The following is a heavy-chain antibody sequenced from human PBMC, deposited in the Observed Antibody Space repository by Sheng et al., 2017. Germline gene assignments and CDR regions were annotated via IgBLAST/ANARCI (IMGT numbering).Heavy chain of an antibody. Sequence: EVQLVDSGGGLIQPGGSLRLSCAASGFTVSSYHMSWVRQAPGKGLERVSVIYRGGTTNYADSVKGRFTISRDNSKNTLYLQMNSLRPEDTAVYHCARDRGNWALDSWGQGTLVTVSS. D-gene: IGHD3-10*01. CDR2: IYRGGTT. CDR1: GFTVSSYH. V-gene: IGHV3-53*01. CDR3: ARDRGNWALDS. J-gene: IGHJ4*02.